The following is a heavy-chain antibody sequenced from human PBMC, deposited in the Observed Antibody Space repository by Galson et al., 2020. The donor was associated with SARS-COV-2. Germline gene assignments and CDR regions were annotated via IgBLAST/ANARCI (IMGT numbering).Heavy chain of an antibody. CDR2: INPSGGST. V-gene: IGHV1-46*01. CDR1: GYTFTSYY. D-gene: IGHD2-15*01. Sequence: ASVKVSCKASGYTFTSYYIHWVRQAPGQGLEWMGIINPSGGSTTYAQKFQGRVTMTRDTSTSTVYMELSSLRSDDTAVYYCARYRGGNYPFDYWGQGILVTVSS. CDR3: ARYRGGNYPFDY. J-gene: IGHJ4*02.